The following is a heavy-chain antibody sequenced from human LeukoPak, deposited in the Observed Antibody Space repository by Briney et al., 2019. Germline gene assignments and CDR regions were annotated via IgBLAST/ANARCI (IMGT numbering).Heavy chain of an antibody. CDR2: IYTSGST. CDR3: ARGGGGNSDFLTTYTGASLSFDY. J-gene: IGHJ4*02. V-gene: IGHV4-61*02. D-gene: IGHD3-9*01. CDR1: GGSISSATYY. Sequence: SQTLSLTCTVSGGSISSATYYWSWIRQPAGKGLEWIGRIYTSGSTNYNPSLKSRITISVDTSKNQFSLKLSSVTAADTAVYYCARGGGGNSDFLTTYTGASLSFDYWGQGALVTVSS.